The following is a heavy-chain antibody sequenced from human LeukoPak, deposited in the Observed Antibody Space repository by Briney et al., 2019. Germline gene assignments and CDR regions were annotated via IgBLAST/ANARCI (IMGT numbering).Heavy chain of an antibody. Sequence: SETLSLTCTVSGYFIINSFYWGWIRQSPGKGLEWIGSIHHSGSRFESGSTHYNPSLRSRVTVSADTYKNQFSLTLTSVTAADTAVYFCARNASSGFFDAWGLGILVTVSS. CDR3: ARNASSGFFDA. CDR1: GYFIINSFY. CDR2: IHHSGSRFESGST. V-gene: IGHV4-38-2*02. J-gene: IGHJ5*02. D-gene: IGHD6-25*01.